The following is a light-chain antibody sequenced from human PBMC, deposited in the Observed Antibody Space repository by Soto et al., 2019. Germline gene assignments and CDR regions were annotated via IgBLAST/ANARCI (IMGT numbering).Light chain of an antibody. CDR1: HSVSSN. J-gene: IGKJ1*01. CDR3: QQYGSSFAT. V-gene: IGKV3-20*01. CDR2: GAS. Sequence: IVLTQSPGTLSLSQGESATLSCRASHSVSSNLAWYRQTPGQAPRLLIYGASTRATDTPARFSGSGSGTDFTLTITGVEPEDFAVYYCQQYGSSFATFGQGTQLEV.